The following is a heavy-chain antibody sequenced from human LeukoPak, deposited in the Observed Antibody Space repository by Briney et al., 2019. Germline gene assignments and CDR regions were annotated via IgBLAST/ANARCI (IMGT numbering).Heavy chain of an antibody. Sequence: GGSLRLSCAASGFTFSSYAMSWLRQAPGKGLEWVSAISGSGGSTYYSDSMKGRFTISRDNSKNTLYLQMNSLRAEDTAVYYCANPARTTVTTQPIDYWGQGTLVTVSS. CDR1: GFTFSSYA. CDR3: ANPARTTVTTQPIDY. D-gene: IGHD4-17*01. J-gene: IGHJ4*02. CDR2: ISGSGGST. V-gene: IGHV3-23*01.